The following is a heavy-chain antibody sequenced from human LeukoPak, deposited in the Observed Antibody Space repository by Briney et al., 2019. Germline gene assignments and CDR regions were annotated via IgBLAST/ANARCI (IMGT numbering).Heavy chain of an antibody. J-gene: IGHJ4*02. V-gene: IGHV3-30-3*01. Sequence: SGGSLRLSCAASGFTFSSYAMHWVRQAPGKGLEWVAVISYDGSNKYYADSVKGRFTISRDNSKNTLYLQMNSLRAEDTAVYYCARYGGSYYFDFWGQGTLVTVSS. CDR3: ARYGGSYYFDF. CDR2: ISYDGSNK. CDR1: GFTFSSYA. D-gene: IGHD4/OR15-4a*01.